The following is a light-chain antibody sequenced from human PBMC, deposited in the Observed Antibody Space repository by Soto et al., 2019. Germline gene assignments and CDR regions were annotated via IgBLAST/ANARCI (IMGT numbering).Light chain of an antibody. CDR1: RDIRGN. V-gene: IGKV1-9*01. Sequence: DIPLTQSPSFLSASVGDRITITCRASRDIRGNLAWYQQKPGKAPKVLISAASSLHAGVPSRLSGSGFGTEFTLTISCLQPEDFATYYCQQLADYPLTFGGGTKVEIK. CDR2: AAS. J-gene: IGKJ4*01. CDR3: QQLADYPLT.